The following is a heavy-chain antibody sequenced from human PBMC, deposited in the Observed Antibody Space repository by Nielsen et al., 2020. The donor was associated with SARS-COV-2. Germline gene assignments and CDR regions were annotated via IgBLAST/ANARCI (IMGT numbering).Heavy chain of an antibody. CDR3: ARDFGYCNGGTCQYYGMDV. CDR2: ISWNSGSI. CDR1: GFTFDDYA. Sequence: LKISCAASGFTFDDYAMHWVRPAPGKGLEWVSGISWNSGSIGYADTVKGRFTIPRDNAKNSLYLQMNSLRVEDTAVYYCARDFGYCNGGTCQYYGMDVWGQGTTVSVSS. V-gene: IGHV3-9*01. D-gene: IGHD2-15*01. J-gene: IGHJ6*02.